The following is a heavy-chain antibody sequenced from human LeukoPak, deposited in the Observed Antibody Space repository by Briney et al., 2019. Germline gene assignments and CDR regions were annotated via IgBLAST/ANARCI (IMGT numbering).Heavy chain of an antibody. Sequence: GASVKVSCKASGYTFTSYGISWVRQAPGQGLEWMGWISAYNGNTNYAQKLQGRVTMTTDTSTSTAYMGLRSLRSEDTAVYYCATGHMVRGVRPLADYYGMDVWGQGTTVTVSS. CDR2: ISAYNGNT. J-gene: IGHJ6*02. V-gene: IGHV1-18*01. D-gene: IGHD3-10*01. CDR1: GYTFTSYG. CDR3: ATGHMVRGVRPLADYYGMDV.